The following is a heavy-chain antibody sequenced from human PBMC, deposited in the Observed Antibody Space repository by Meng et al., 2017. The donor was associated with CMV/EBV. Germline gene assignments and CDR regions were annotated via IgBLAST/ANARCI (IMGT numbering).Heavy chain of an antibody. CDR1: GFTFSNAW. Sequence: GESLKISCAASGFTFSNAWMSWVRQAPGKGREWVGRIKRKADGGTTDYAAPVNGRFTISRDDSKNTLYLQMNSLKTEDTAVYYCTTDPPVLRFLEWLSTLRHWGQGTLVTVSS. D-gene: IGHD3-3*01. CDR3: TTDPPVLRFLEWLSTLRH. CDR2: IKRKADGGTT. J-gene: IGHJ4*02. V-gene: IGHV3-15*01.